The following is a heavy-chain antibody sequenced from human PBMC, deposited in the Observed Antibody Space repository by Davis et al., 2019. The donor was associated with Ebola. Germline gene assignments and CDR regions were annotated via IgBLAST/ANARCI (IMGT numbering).Heavy chain of an antibody. CDR2: ISYDGSNK. CDR1: GFTFSSYW. J-gene: IGHJ6*02. CDR3: ARDRFSDYYGMDV. V-gene: IGHV3-30-3*01. D-gene: IGHD1-26*01. Sequence: GESLKISCAASGFTFSSYWMSWVRQAPGKGLEWVAVISYDGSNKYYADSVKGRFTISRDNAKNTLYLQMNSLRAEDTAVYSCARDRFSDYYGMDVWGQGTTVTVSS.